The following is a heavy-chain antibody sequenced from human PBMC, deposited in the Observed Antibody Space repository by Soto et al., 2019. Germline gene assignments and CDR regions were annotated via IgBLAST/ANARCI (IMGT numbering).Heavy chain of an antibody. J-gene: IGHJ4*02. V-gene: IGHV4-39*01. CDR3: ARRGGPADF. D-gene: IGHD2-15*01. CDR1: GGSISGSTYY. Sequence: QLQLQESGPGLVKPSETLSLTCTVSGGSISGSTYYWGWIRQPPGKGLEWIGSIYFGGSTYYNPSLKSRVTISVDTSKSQFSLKLSSVTAADTAVYYCARRGGPADFWGQGTLVTVSS. CDR2: IYFGGST.